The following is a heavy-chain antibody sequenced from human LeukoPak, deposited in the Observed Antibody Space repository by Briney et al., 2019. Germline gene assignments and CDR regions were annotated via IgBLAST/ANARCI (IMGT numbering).Heavy chain of an antibody. J-gene: IGHJ4*02. V-gene: IGHV3-33*01. CDR1: GFTFSSYG. Sequence: GRSLRLSCAASGFTFSSYGMQWVRQAPGKGLDWVAGIWYDGSNKNYADSVKGRFTISRDNSKNTLFLQMDSLRAEDTAVYYCGRVYCGGNCYSPPLPDYWGQGTLVTVSA. CDR3: GRVYCGGNCYSPPLPDY. CDR2: IWYDGSNK. D-gene: IGHD2-21*02.